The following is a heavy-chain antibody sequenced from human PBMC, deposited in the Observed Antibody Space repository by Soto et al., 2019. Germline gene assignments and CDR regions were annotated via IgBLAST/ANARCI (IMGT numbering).Heavy chain of an antibody. V-gene: IGHV1-69*01. CDR3: ARDRDDYGSGNYYNRIDF. CDR2: IIPIFGTQ. D-gene: IGHD3-10*01. J-gene: IGHJ4*02. CDR1: GGIFTTSS. Sequence: QVQLVQSGAEVKKPGSSVKVSCKASGGIFTTSSISWFRRAPGQGLEWMGGIIPIFGTQNYAQRFQGRVTITADESTSTAYMELSRLRSEDTAVYYCARDRDDYGSGNYYNRIDFWGQGTLVTVSS.